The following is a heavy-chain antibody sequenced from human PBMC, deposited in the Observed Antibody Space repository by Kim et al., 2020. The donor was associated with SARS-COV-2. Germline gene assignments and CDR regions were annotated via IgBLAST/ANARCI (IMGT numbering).Heavy chain of an antibody. D-gene: IGHD4-17*01. Sequence: GGSLRLSCAASGFTFSSYWMSWVRQAPGKGLEWVANIKQDGSEKYYVDSVKGRFTISRDNAKNSLYLQMNSLRAEDTAVYYCARDDTNYGDYHDYWGQGTLVTVSS. CDR2: IKQDGSEK. CDR3: ARDDTNYGDYHDY. CDR1: GFTFSSYW. V-gene: IGHV3-7*01. J-gene: IGHJ4*02.